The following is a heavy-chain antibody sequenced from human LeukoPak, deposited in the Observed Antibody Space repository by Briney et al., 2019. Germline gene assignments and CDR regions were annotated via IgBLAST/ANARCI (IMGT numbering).Heavy chain of an antibody. Sequence: GGSLRLSCAASGFTFSSYAMSWVRQAPGKGLEWVSAISGSGGSTYYADSVKGRSTISRDNSKNTLYLQMNSLRAEDTAVYYCAKVVFYPNYFDYWGQGTLVTVSS. D-gene: IGHD1-26*01. CDR1: GFTFSSYA. J-gene: IGHJ4*02. V-gene: IGHV3-23*01. CDR2: ISGSGGST. CDR3: AKVVFYPNYFDY.